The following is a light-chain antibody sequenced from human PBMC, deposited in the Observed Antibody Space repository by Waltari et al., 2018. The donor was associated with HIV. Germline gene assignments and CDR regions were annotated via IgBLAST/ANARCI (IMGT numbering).Light chain of an antibody. CDR3: QQLNVYPT. V-gene: IGKV1-9*01. CDR2: GAS. Sequence: DIQLTQSPSFLSASEGDRVTIPCRASQGISSYLAWYQKLGTAPKLLIYGASTLPGGVPSRFSGGGSGTEFTLTISSLQPEDFATYYCQQLNVYPTFGPGTKVDFK. CDR1: QGISSY. J-gene: IGKJ3*01.